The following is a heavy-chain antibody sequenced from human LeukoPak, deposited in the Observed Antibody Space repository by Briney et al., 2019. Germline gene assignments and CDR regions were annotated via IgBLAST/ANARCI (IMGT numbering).Heavy chain of an antibody. Sequence: PGGSLRLSCAASGLTFSSYWMHWVRQAPGKGLVWVSRINSDGSTISYVDSAKGRFTISRDNAKNTLYLQMNSLRGEDTAVYYCAREAMGATMYHLDSWGQGTLVTVSS. D-gene: IGHD1-26*01. J-gene: IGHJ4*02. CDR2: INSDGSTI. V-gene: IGHV3-74*01. CDR1: GLTFSSYW. CDR3: AREAMGATMYHLDS.